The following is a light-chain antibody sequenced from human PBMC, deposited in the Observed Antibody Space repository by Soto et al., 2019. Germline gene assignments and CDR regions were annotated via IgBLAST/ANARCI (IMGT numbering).Light chain of an antibody. Sequence: QLVLTQSPSASASLGASVKLTSTLSSGHSSYAIAWHQQQPEKGPRYLMRLDSDGSHTKADGIPDRFSGSMSGAERFLTISSLQSEDEADYYCQTWDTGIVVFGGGTKLTVL. V-gene: IGLV4-69*01. J-gene: IGLJ2*01. CDR3: QTWDTGIVV. CDR1: SGHSSYA. CDR2: LDSDGSH.